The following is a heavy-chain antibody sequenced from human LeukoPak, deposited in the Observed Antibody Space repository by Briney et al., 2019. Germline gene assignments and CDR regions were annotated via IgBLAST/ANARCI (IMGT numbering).Heavy chain of an antibody. Sequence: GGSLRLSCAASGFTFGSYAMHWVRQAPGRGLEWVSVIWYDGSHLYYADSVMGRFTISRDNSKNTLYLQMNSLRVEDTAVYYCARPSDGHYAQGGYFDYWGQGALVTVSS. CDR2: IWYDGSHL. V-gene: IGHV3-33*01. J-gene: IGHJ4*02. CDR1: GFTFGSYA. D-gene: IGHD4-17*01. CDR3: ARPSDGHYAQGGYFDY.